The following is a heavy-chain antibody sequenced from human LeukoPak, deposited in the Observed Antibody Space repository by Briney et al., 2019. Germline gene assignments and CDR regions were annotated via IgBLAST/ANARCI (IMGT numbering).Heavy chain of an antibody. D-gene: IGHD4-17*01. CDR1: EFTFSSYS. Sequence: KPGGSLRLSCAASEFTFSSYSMNWVRQAPGKGLEWVSSISSSSSYIYYADSVKGRFTISRDNAKNSLYLQMNSLRAEDTAVYYCARDFYGDYPSRYFDYWGQGTLVTVSS. J-gene: IGHJ4*02. V-gene: IGHV3-21*01. CDR2: ISSSSSYI. CDR3: ARDFYGDYPSRYFDY.